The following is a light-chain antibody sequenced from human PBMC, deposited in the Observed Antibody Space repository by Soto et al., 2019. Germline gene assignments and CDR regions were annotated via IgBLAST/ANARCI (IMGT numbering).Light chain of an antibody. CDR2: GAS. J-gene: IGKJ1*01. Sequence: DIQMTQSPSSLSAYVGDRVTITCRASQGIRNDLGWYQQKPGKAPKRLIYGASTRATGIPARFSGSGSGTEFTLTISSLQSEDFAVYYCQQYNNWPWTFGQGTKVDI. V-gene: IGKV1-17*01. CDR3: QQYNNWPWT. CDR1: QGIRND.